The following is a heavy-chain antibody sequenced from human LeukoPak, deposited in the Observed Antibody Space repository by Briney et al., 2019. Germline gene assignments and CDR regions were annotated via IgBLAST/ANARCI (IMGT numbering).Heavy chain of an antibody. CDR2: ISAYNGNT. CDR1: GGTFSSYA. Sequence: VASVKVSCKASGGTFSSYAISWVRQAPGQGLEWMGWISAYNGNTNYAQKLQGRVTMTTDTSTSTAYMELRSLRSDDTAVYYCASDQFGEFPSALDYWGQGTLVTVSS. J-gene: IGHJ4*02. D-gene: IGHD3-10*01. CDR3: ASDQFGEFPSALDY. V-gene: IGHV1-18*01.